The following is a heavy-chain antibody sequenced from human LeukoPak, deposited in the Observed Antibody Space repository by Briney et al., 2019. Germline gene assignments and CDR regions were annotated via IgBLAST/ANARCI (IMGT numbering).Heavy chain of an antibody. D-gene: IGHD3-22*01. CDR1: GFTFDDYA. CDR2: ISWNSGSI. J-gene: IGHJ4*02. Sequence: PGGSLRLSCAASGFTFDDYAMHWVRQAPGKGLEWVSGISWNSGSIGYADSVKGRFTISRDNAKNSLYLQMNSLRAEDTALYYCAKSSYDSSGPFGYWGQGTLVTVSS. CDR3: AKSSYDSSGPFGY. V-gene: IGHV3-9*01.